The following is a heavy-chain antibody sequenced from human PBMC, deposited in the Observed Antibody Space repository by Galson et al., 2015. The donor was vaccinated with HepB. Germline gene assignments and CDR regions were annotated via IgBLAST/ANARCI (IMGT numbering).Heavy chain of an antibody. CDR3: VRRLPYALIGDWWFDP. V-gene: IGHV5-51*03. CDR1: GYNFTNYW. J-gene: IGHJ5*02. CDR2: IYPGDSTA. Sequence: QSGAEVKKPGESLKISCKAYGYNFTNYWIGWVRQMPGKGLEWVGIIYPGDSTAKYSPSFQGQVSVSADKSIATAYLQWSSLKASDTAVYYCVRRLPYALIGDWWFDPWGQGTLVTVSS. D-gene: IGHD2-8*01.